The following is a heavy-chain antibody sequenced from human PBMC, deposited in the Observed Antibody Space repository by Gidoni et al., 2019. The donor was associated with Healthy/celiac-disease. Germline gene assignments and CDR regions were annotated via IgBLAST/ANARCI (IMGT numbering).Heavy chain of an antibody. V-gene: IGHV3-23*01. CDR1: GFTFSSYA. J-gene: IGHJ4*02. CDR2: ISGSGGST. Sequence: EVQLLESGGGLVQPGGSLRLSCAASGFTFSSYAMSWVRQAPGKGLGWVSAISGSGGSTYYADSVKGRFTISRDNSKNTLYLKMNSLRAEDTAVYYCAKDLPVTSSWGYWGQGTLVTVSS. D-gene: IGHD4-17*01. CDR3: AKDLPVTSSWGY.